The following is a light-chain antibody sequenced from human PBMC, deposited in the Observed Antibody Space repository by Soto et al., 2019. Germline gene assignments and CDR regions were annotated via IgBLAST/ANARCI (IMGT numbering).Light chain of an antibody. CDR2: GAS. CDR3: QRYNSPGT. J-gene: IGKJ1*01. CDR1: QSVSSN. Sequence: EIVMTHSPATLSVSPGERATLSCRASQSVSSNLAWYQQKPGQAPRHLIYGASHRATGIPDRLSGSGARTFTPLTISRLPPDVSAVYCRQRYNSPGTFGQGTKVDIK. V-gene: IGKV3-15*01.